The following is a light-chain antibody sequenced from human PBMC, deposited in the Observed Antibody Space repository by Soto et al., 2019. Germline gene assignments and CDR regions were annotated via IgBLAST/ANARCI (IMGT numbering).Light chain of an antibody. CDR1: SSNIGAGYD. V-gene: IGLV1-40*01. CDR3: QSYDSGLSGSGV. Sequence: QAVVTQPPSVSGAPGQRVTISCTGSSSNIGAGYDVHWYQQLPGTAPKLLIYGNSNRPSGVPDRFSGSKSGTSASLAITGLQAEDEADYYCQSYDSGLSGSGVFGGGTKLTVL. CDR2: GNS. J-gene: IGLJ2*01.